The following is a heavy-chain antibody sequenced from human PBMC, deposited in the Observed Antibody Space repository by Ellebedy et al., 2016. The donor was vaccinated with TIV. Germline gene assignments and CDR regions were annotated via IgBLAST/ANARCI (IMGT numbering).Heavy chain of an antibody. CDR1: GFTFSSYT. J-gene: IGHJ2*01. Sequence: GESLKISCAASGFTFSSYTINWVRQAPGKGLEWVSSISSSSTYLYYADSVKGRFTISRDNAKNSLYLQMSSLRAEDTAVYYCARGRDDSSGRDWYFDLWGRGTLVTVSS. D-gene: IGHD3-22*01. CDR2: ISSSSTYL. V-gene: IGHV3-21*01. CDR3: ARGRDDSSGRDWYFDL.